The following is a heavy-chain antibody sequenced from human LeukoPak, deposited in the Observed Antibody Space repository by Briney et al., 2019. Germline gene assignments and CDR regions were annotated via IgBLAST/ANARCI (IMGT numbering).Heavy chain of an antibody. CDR1: GGTFSSYA. Sequence: ASVKVSCKASGGTFSSYAISWVRQAPGQGLEWMGGIIPIFGTTNHAQKFQGRVRITADKSTSTAYMELSSLRSEDTAVYYCARPRFPYYRLSGADYQYMDVWGKGTTVTVSS. D-gene: IGHD2/OR15-2a*01. CDR2: IIPIFGTT. CDR3: ARPRFPYYRLSGADYQYMDV. J-gene: IGHJ6*03. V-gene: IGHV1-69*06.